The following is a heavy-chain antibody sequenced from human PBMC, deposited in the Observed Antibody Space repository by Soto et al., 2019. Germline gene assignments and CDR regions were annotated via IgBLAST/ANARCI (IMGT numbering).Heavy chain of an antibody. Sequence: SETLSLTCTVSGGAINRYYWPCIWEPAGTGLEWIGRIYSSGSPKYNPSLQSRVTMSLDTSKNQFSLRLTSVTAADTAVYYCARGQRFSDWFDPWGQGTLVTVS. V-gene: IGHV4-4*07. D-gene: IGHD3-3*01. CDR1: GGAINRYY. J-gene: IGHJ5*02. CDR3: ARGQRFSDWFDP. CDR2: IYSSGSP.